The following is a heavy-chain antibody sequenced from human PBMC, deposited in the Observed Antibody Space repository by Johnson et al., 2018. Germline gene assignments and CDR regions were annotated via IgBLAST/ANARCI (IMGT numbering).Heavy chain of an antibody. CDR3: AGDQGYSFAFDI. Sequence: EVQLVESGGGLVQPGRSLRLSCAASGFTFDDYAMHWVRQAPGKGLEWVSGISWNRGSIGYADSVKGRFTISRDNAKNSLYLQMNSLRAEDTAVYYCAGDQGYSFAFDIWGQGTMVTVSS. D-gene: IGHD6-13*01. CDR2: ISWNRGSI. J-gene: IGHJ3*02. CDR1: GFTFDDYA. V-gene: IGHV3-9*01.